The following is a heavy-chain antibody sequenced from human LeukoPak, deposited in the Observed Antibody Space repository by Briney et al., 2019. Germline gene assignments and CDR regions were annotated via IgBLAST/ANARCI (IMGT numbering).Heavy chain of an antibody. CDR3: ARDLVRFDY. V-gene: IGHV1-46*01. CDR1: GYTFTCYY. J-gene: IGHJ4*02. D-gene: IGHD3-10*01. CDR2: VNPSGGTT. Sequence: ASVKVSCKASGYTFTCYYIHWVRQAPGQGLEWMGLVNPSGGTTSYAQKFQGRITMTRDTSTSTVYMELSSLRSEDMAVYYCARDLVRFDYWGQGTLVTVSS.